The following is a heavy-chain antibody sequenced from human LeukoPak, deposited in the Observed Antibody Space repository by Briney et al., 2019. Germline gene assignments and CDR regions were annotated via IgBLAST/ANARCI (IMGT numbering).Heavy chain of an antibody. CDR3: ARDFSGSIAY. CDR2: ISSDGRST. D-gene: IGHD3-3*01. Sequence: GGSPRLSCAASGFTFSSTLMHWVRQGPGKGLVWVSHISSDGRSTRYADSVKGRFTISRDNAKNTLYLHMNSLRAEDTAIYFCARDFSGSIAYWGQGTQVTVSS. V-gene: IGHV3-74*01. J-gene: IGHJ4*02. CDR1: GFTFSSTL.